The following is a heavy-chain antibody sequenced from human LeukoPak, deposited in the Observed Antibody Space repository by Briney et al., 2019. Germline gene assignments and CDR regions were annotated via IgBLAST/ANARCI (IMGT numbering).Heavy chain of an antibody. Sequence: ASVKVSFKASVYTFIDYYMHWVRPAPCQGLEWMGWIDPKTGGTSYAQKFQDRVAMIRDTSISKAYMELTRQRSDDTAVYYCARAYSSGWYGSTDYWGQGTLVTVSS. CDR2: IDPKTGGT. CDR3: ARAYSSGWYGSTDY. J-gene: IGHJ4*02. V-gene: IGHV1-2*02. D-gene: IGHD6-19*01. CDR1: VYTFIDYY.